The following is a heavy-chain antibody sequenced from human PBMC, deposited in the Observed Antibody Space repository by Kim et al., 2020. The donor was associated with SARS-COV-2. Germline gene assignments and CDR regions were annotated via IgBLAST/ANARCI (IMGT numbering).Heavy chain of an antibody. CDR1: GGSISSSSYY. Sequence: SETLSLTCTVSGGSISSSSYYWGWIRQLPGKGLEWIGSIYYSGSTYYNPSLKSRVTISVDTSKNQFSLKLSSVTAADTAVYYCARQGSGYITYWGQGTLVTVSS. V-gene: IGHV4-39*01. CDR3: ARQGSGYITY. CDR2: IYYSGST. D-gene: IGHD6-19*01. J-gene: IGHJ4*02.